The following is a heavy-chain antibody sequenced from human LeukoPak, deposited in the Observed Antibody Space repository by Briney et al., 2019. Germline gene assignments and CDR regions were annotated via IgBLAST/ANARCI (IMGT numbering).Heavy chain of an antibody. CDR3: ARVSARGSY. Sequence: SETLSLTCAVYGGSSSGYYWSWIRQPPGKGLEWIGEINHSGSTNYNPSLKSRVTISVDTSKNQFSLKLSSVTAADTAVYYCARVSARGSYWGQGTLVTVSS. D-gene: IGHD6-6*01. J-gene: IGHJ4*02. V-gene: IGHV4-34*01. CDR1: GGSSSGYY. CDR2: INHSGST.